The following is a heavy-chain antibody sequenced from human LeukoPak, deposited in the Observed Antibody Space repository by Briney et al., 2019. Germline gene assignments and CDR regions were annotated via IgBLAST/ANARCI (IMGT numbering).Heavy chain of an antibody. V-gene: IGHV1-69*05. J-gene: IGHJ5*02. CDR2: IIPIFGTA. CDR3: ARVQAHYRYRVMDWFDP. CDR1: GGTFSSYA. Sequence: PVASAKVSCKASGGTFSSYAISWVRQAPGQGLEWMGGIIPIFGTANYAQKFQGRVTITTDESTSTAYMELSSLRSEDTAVYYCARVQAHYRYRVMDWFDPWGQGTLVTVSS. D-gene: IGHD1-26*01.